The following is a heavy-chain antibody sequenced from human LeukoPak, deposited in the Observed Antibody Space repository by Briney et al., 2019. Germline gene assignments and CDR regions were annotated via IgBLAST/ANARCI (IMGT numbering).Heavy chain of an antibody. CDR3: ARGRDDYNFAY. CDR1: GGSFSGFH. V-gene: IGHV4-34*01. Sequence: SETLSLTCAVYGGSFSGFHWTWLRHPPGKGLDWIGEINHSGSTNYNPSLRSRVTILVDTSKNQFSLKLFSVTAADTAVYYCARGRDDYNFAYWGQGTLVTVSS. D-gene: IGHD5-24*01. CDR2: INHSGST. J-gene: IGHJ4*02.